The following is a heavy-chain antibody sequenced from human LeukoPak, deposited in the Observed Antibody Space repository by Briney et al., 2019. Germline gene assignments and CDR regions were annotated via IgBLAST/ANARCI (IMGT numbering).Heavy chain of an antibody. J-gene: IGHJ5*02. CDR1: GGSISSSSYY. D-gene: IGHD6-19*01. CDR2: IYYSGST. CDR3: ARGGGWSNWFDP. V-gene: IGHV4-39*01. Sequence: SETLSLTCTVSGGSISSSSYYWGWIRQPPGKGLEWIGSIYYSGSTYYNPSLKSRVTISVDTSKNQFSLKLRSVTAADTAVYYCARGGGWSNWFDPWGQGTLVTVSS.